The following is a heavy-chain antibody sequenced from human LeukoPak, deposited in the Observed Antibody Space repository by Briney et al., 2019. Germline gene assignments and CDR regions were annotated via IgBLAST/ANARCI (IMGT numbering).Heavy chain of an antibody. CDR3: ARDASSWSGWFDP. CDR1: GGSINSYF. V-gene: IGHV4-59*01. Sequence: SETLSLTCTVSGGSINSYFWSWIRQPPEKGLEWIGYIYYSGSTNYNPSLKSRVTISVDTSKNHFSLKLRSVTAADSAVYYCARDASSWSGWFDPWGQGILVTVSS. J-gene: IGHJ5*02. D-gene: IGHD6-13*01. CDR2: IYYSGST.